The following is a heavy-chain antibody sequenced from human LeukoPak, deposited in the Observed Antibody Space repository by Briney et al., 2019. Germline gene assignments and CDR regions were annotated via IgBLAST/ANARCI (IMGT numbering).Heavy chain of an antibody. CDR3: ARVYNYDIFPPRKGSVGYNWFDP. Sequence: PSQTLSLTCTVSGGSISSGDYYWSWIRQPPGKGLEWIGYVYYSGSTYYNPSLKSRVTISVDTSKNQFSLKLSSVTAADTAVYYCARVYNYDIFPPRKGSVGYNWFDPWGQGTLVTVSS. CDR1: GGSISSGDYY. D-gene: IGHD3-9*01. CDR2: VYYSGST. J-gene: IGHJ5*02. V-gene: IGHV4-30-4*01.